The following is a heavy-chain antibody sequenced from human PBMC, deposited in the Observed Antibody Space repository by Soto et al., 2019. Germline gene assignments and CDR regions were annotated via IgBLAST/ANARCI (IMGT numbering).Heavy chain of an antibody. CDR3: VGGSDIYDFWSGYYTGNWFDP. J-gene: IGHJ5*02. V-gene: IGHV4-30-4*01. CDR1: GGSISSGDYY. CDR2: IYYSGST. Sequence: SETLSLTCTVSGGSISSGDYYWSWIRQPPGRGLEWIGYIYYSGSTYYNPSLKSRVTISVDTSKNQFSLKLSSVTAADTAVYYCVGGSDIYDFWSGYYTGNWFDPWGQGTLVTVSS. D-gene: IGHD3-3*01.